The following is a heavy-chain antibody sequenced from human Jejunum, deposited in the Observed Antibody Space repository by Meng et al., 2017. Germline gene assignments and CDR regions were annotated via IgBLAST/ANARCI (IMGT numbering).Heavy chain of an antibody. J-gene: IGHJ2*01. D-gene: IGHD1-1*01. V-gene: IGHV4-31*01. Sequence: QMHLKESGPGMVKPSKPLSLTCTVSGASMSSGNYYWTWIRQHPGKGLEWIGYIYYSGSTYYNPSLQSLVTISIDMSENQFSLKLTSVTAADTAVYYCARVNWTSSYWYFDLWGRGTLVTASS. CDR2: IYYSGST. CDR3: ARVNWTSSYWYFDL. CDR1: GASMSSGNYY.